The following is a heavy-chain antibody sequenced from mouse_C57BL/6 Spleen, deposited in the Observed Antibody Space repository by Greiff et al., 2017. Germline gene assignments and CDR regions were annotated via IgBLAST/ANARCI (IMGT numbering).Heavy chain of an antibody. CDR3: ASYGNYYAMDY. Sequence: QVQLQQPGAELVKPGASVKLSCKASGYTFTSYWMHWVKPRPGQGLEWIGLIHPNSGSTNYNEKFKSKATLTVDKSSSTAYMQLSSLTSEDSAVYYCASYGNYYAMDYWGQGTSVTVSS. J-gene: IGHJ4*01. D-gene: IGHD2-1*01. CDR1: GYTFTSYW. V-gene: IGHV1-64*01. CDR2: IHPNSGST.